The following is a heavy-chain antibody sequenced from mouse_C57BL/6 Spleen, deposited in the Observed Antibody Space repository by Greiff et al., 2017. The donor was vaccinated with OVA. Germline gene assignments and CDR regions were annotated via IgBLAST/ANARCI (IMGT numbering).Heavy chain of an antibody. CDR1: GFTFSDYG. D-gene: IGHD2-2*01. CDR2: ISSGSSTI. CDR3: ARVVTTKAMDY. V-gene: IGHV5-17*01. Sequence: DVKLVESGGGLVKPGGSLKLSCAASGFTFSDYGMHWVRQAPEKGLEWVAYISSGSSTIYYADTVKGRFTISRDNAKNTLFLQMTSLRSEDTAMYYCARVVTTKAMDYWGQGTSVTVAS. J-gene: IGHJ4*01.